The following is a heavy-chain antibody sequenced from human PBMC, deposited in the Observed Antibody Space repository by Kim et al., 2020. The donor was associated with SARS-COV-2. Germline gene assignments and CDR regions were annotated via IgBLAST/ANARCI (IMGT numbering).Heavy chain of an antibody. J-gene: IGHJ6*03. Sequence: GGSLRLSCAASGFTFSSYAMHWVRQAPGKGLEWVAVISYDGSNKYYADSVKGRFTISRDNSKNTLYLQMNSLRAEDTAVYYCARRGGRLQGYYYYMDVWGKGTTVTVSS. V-gene: IGHV3-30-3*01. D-gene: IGHD2-21*01. CDR1: GFTFSSYA. CDR2: ISYDGSNK. CDR3: ARRGGRLQGYYYYMDV.